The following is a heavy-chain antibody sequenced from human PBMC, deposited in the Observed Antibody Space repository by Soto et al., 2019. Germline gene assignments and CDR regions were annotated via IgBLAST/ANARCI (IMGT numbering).Heavy chain of an antibody. J-gene: IGHJ6*02. CDR1: GFTFSSYW. D-gene: IGHD6-13*01. CDR2: INSDGSST. CDR3: ARGDKYSNSWYASGNYGMDV. Sequence: GGSLRLSCAASGFTFSSYWMHWVRQAPGKGLVWVSRINSDGSSTSYADSVKGRFTISRDNAKNTLYLQMNSLRAEDTAVYYCARGDKYSNSWYASGNYGMDVWGQGTTVTVSS. V-gene: IGHV3-74*01.